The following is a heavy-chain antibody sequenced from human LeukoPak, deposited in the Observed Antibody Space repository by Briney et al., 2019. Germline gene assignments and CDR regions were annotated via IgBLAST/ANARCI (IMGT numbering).Heavy chain of an antibody. CDR2: ISAYNGNT. V-gene: IGHV1-18*01. D-gene: IGHD3-10*01. CDR1: GYTFTSYG. Sequence: GASVKVSCKASGYTFTSYGISWVRQAPGQGLEWMGWISAYNGNTNCAQKLQGRVTMTTDTSTSTAYMELRSLRSDDTAVYYCARDRWATMVRGVIQRIYYYGMDVWGQGTTVTVSS. J-gene: IGHJ6*02. CDR3: ARDRWATMVRGVIQRIYYYGMDV.